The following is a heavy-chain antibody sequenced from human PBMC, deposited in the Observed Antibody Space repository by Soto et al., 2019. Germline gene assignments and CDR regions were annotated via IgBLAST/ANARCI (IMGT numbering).Heavy chain of an antibody. Sequence: SETLSLTCAVSGGSISSSNWWSWVRQPPGKGLEWIGEIYHSGSTNYNPSLKSRVTISVDTSKNQFSLKLTSVTAADTAVYYCARDPYWYYFDYWGQGTLVTVSS. D-gene: IGHD2-8*02. CDR2: IYHSGST. CDR1: GGSISSSNW. J-gene: IGHJ4*02. V-gene: IGHV4-4*02. CDR3: ARDPYWYYFDY.